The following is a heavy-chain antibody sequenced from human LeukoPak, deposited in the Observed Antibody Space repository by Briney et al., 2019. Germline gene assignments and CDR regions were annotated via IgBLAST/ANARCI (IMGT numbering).Heavy chain of an antibody. Sequence: ASVKVSCKASGYTFTGYYMHWVRQAPGQGLEWMGWINPNSGGTNYAQKFQGRVTMTRDTSISTAYMGLGRLRSDDTAVYYCARLVCSSTSCHLDYWGQGTLVTVSS. J-gene: IGHJ4*02. CDR1: GYTFTGYY. CDR2: INPNSGGT. V-gene: IGHV1-2*02. CDR3: ARLVCSSTSCHLDY. D-gene: IGHD2-2*01.